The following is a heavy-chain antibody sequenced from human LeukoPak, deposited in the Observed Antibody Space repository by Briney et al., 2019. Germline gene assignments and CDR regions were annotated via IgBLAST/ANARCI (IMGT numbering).Heavy chain of an antibody. CDR1: GFTVSSNY. V-gene: IGHV3-53*01. CDR2: IYSGGST. CDR3: ARNGLYSSGGGAFDI. D-gene: IGHD6-19*01. J-gene: IGHJ3*02. Sequence: PGGSLRLSCAASGFTVSSNYMSWVRQAPGKGLEWVSVIYSGGSTYYADSVKGRFTISRDNSKSTLYLQMNSLRAEDTAVYYCARNGLYSSGGGAFDIWGQGTMVTVSS.